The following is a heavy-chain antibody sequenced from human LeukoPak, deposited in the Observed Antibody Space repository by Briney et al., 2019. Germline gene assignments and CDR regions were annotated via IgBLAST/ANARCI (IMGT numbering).Heavy chain of an antibody. V-gene: IGHV3-53*04. Sequence: GGSLRLSCAASGFTDSSNYMSWVRQAPGKGLEWVSVIYSGGSTYYADSVKGRFTISRHNSKNTLYPQMNSLRAEDTAVYYCAREGDGYNYAHDYWGQGTLVTVSS. D-gene: IGHD5-24*01. J-gene: IGHJ4*02. CDR2: IYSGGST. CDR3: AREGDGYNYAHDY. CDR1: GFTDSSNY.